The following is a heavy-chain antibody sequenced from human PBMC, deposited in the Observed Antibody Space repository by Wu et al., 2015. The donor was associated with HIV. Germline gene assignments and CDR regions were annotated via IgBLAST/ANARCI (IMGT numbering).Heavy chain of an antibody. D-gene: IGHD2-2*03. Sequence: QVQLVQSGAEVKKPGSSVKVSCKASGGTFSSYAISWVRQAPGQGLEWMGIIKPSGGSTGYAQKFQGRVTMTRDTSTNIVYMELSNLRSDDTAVYYCARAHLDTVVVRVAPEETGYLDLWGQGTLVSVSS. V-gene: IGHV1-46*01. CDR1: GGTFSSYA. CDR3: ARAHLDTVVVRVAPEETGYLDL. J-gene: IGHJ4*02. CDR2: IKPSGGST.